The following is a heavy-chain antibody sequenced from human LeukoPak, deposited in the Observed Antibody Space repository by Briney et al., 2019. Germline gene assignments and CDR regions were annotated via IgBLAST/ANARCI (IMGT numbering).Heavy chain of an antibody. J-gene: IGHJ4*02. V-gene: IGHV1-18*01. CDR1: GYTFPSYG. CDR2: ISAYNGDT. Sequence: ASVKVSCKASGYTFPSYGISWVRQAPGQGLEWMGWISAYNGDTKYAQNFQGRVTITTDTSTTTAYMELRSLRSDDTAVYYCARDPSNTSGNYPYFDYWGQGTLVTVSS. D-gene: IGHD3-22*01. CDR3: ARDPSNTSGNYPYFDY.